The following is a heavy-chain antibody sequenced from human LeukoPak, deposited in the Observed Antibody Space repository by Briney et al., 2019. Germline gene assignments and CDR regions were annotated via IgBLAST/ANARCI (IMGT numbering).Heavy chain of an antibody. CDR1: GGSFSGYY. J-gene: IGHJ4*02. V-gene: IGHV4-34*01. D-gene: IGHD3-22*01. CDR3: ARELTYYYDSSGYYYDY. Sequence: SETLSLTCAVYGGSFSGYYWSWIRQPPGKGLEWIGEINHSGSTNYNPSLKSRVTISVDTSKNQFSLKLSSVTAADTAVYYCARELTYYYDSSGYYYDYWGQGTLVTVSS. CDR2: INHSGST.